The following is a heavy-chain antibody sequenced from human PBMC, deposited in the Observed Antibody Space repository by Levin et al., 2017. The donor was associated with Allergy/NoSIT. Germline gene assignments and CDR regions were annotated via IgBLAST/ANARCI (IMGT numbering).Heavy chain of an antibody. Sequence: LSLTCAASGFTFSSYGMHWVRQAPGKGLEWVAVISYDGSNKYYADSVKGRFTISRDNSKNTLYLQMNSLRAEDTAVYYCAKDGGGYDSYDYFDYWGQGTLVTVSS. CDR1: GFTFSSYG. V-gene: IGHV3-30*18. J-gene: IGHJ4*02. CDR2: ISYDGSNK. CDR3: AKDGGGYDSYDYFDY. D-gene: IGHD5-12*01.